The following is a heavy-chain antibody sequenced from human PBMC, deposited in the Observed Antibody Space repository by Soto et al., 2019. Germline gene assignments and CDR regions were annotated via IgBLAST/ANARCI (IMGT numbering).Heavy chain of an antibody. V-gene: IGHV1-2*04. D-gene: IGHD4-17*01. CDR1: GYTFTGYY. CDR3: ARGFYGDYVPWFDD. Sequence: ASVKVSCKASGYTFTGYYMHWVRQAPGQGLEWMGWINPNSGGTNYAQKFQGWVTMTRDTSISTTYMELSRLRSDDTAVYYCARGFYGDYVPWFDDWGQGTLVTVSS. J-gene: IGHJ4*02. CDR2: INPNSGGT.